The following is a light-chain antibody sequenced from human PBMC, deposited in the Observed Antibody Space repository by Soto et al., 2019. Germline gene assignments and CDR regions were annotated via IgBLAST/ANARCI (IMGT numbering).Light chain of an antibody. CDR2: GAS. CDR3: QQYNDWPLT. J-gene: IGKJ4*01. CDR1: QSINNN. V-gene: IGKV3-15*01. Sequence: EIVMTQSPATLSVSPGERATLSCRASQSINNNLAWYHQKRGQGPRLLIYGASSRATGTPARFSGSGSGTGFTLTISSPQSEDFAIYYCQQYNDWPLTFGGGTKVEIK.